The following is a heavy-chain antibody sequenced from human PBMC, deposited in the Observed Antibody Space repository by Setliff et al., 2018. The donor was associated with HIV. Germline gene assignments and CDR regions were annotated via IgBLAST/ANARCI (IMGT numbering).Heavy chain of an antibody. V-gene: IGHV1-69*13. CDR1: GGTFSNSG. D-gene: IGHD4-17*01. Sequence: ASVKVSCKASGGTFSNSGFSWVRQAPGQGLEWMGGIIPVFGTTNYAQRFQGRLSITADESTSTAYMELSSLRSEDTAMYYCISGVGGDYPTLDTWGQGTLVTVSS. CDR2: IIPVFGTT. J-gene: IGHJ5*02. CDR3: ISGVGGDYPTLDT.